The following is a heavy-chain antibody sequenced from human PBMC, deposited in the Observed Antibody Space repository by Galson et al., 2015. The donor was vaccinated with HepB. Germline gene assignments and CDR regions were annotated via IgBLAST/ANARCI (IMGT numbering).Heavy chain of an antibody. J-gene: IGHJ4*02. CDR3: ARDLIASGYSYYFDY. CDR1: GFTFSSYS. Sequence: SLRLSCAASGFTFSSYSMNWVRQAPGKGLEWVSYISSSSSTIYYADSVKGRFTISRDNAKNSLYLQMNSLRDEDTAVYYCARDLIASGYSYYFDYWGQGTLVTVSS. CDR2: ISSSSSTI. D-gene: IGHD5-18*01. V-gene: IGHV3-48*02.